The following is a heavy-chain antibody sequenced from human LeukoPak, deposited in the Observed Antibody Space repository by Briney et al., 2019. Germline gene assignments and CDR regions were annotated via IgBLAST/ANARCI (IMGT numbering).Heavy chain of an antibody. CDR3: ARGVSSAQYYYCYYYMDV. V-gene: IGHV4-38-2*02. Sequence: SETPSLTCTVSGGSISSYYWSWIRQPPGKGLEWIGSIYHSGSTYYNPSLKSRVTISVDTSKNQFSLKLSSVTAADTAVYYCARGVSSAQYYYCYYYMDVWGKGTTVTVSS. J-gene: IGHJ6*03. D-gene: IGHD6-25*01. CDR2: IYHSGST. CDR1: GGSISSYY.